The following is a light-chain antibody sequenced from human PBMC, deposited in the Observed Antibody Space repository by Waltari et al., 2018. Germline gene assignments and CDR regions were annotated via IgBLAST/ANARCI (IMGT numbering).Light chain of an antibody. CDR3: QQYNSYSYT. CDR2: KAS. CDR1: QSISSW. V-gene: IGKV1-5*03. Sequence: DIQMTQSPSTLSASVGDRVTITCRASQSISSWLAWYQQKPGKAPKPLISKASSLESGVPSRFSGSGSGTEFTLTISSLQPDDFATYYCQQYNSYSYTFGQGTKLEIK. J-gene: IGKJ2*01.